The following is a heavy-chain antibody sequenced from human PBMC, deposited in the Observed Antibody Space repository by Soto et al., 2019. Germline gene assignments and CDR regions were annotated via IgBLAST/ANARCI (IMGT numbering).Heavy chain of an antibody. CDR1: GFTFSSYA. CDR3: AKEWFGELLTSDAQFDY. J-gene: IGHJ4*02. Sequence: EVQLLESGGGLVQPGGSLRLSCAASGFTFSSYAMSWVRQAPGKGLEWVSAISGSGGSTYYADSVKGRFTISRDNSKNTLYLQMNSLRAEDTAVYYCAKEWFGELLTSDAQFDYWGQGTLVTVSS. D-gene: IGHD3-10*01. V-gene: IGHV3-23*01. CDR2: ISGSGGST.